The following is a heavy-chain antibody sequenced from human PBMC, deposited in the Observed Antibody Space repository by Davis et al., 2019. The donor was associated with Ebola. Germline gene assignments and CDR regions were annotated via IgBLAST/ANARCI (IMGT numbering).Heavy chain of an antibody. CDR1: GFTFSTYA. V-gene: IGHV3-48*02. D-gene: IGHD3-10*01. Sequence: GESLKISCAASGFTFSTYAMGWVRQAPGKGLEWVSYISSSSSTIYYADSVKGRFTISRDNAKNSLYLQMNSLRDEDTAVYYCARVYGFGELLAGHSDYWGQGTLVTVSS. CDR3: ARVYGFGELLAGHSDY. J-gene: IGHJ4*02. CDR2: ISSSSSTI.